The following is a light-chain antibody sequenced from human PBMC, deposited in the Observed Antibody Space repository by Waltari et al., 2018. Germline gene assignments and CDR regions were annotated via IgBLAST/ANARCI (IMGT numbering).Light chain of an antibody. Sequence: EIVLTQSPATLSLSPGERATLSCRASQSVSSDLPWYQQKPGQAPRLLIYDASNRATGIPARFSGSGSGTDFTLTISSLEPEDFAVYYCQQRSNWPRTFGQGTKLEIK. CDR3: QQRSNWPRT. CDR1: QSVSSD. CDR2: DAS. J-gene: IGKJ2*01. V-gene: IGKV3-11*01.